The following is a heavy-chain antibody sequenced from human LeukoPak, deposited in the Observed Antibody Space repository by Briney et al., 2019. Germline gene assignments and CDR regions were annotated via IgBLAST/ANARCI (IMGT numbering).Heavy chain of an antibody. CDR2: ISSSGSTI. Sequence: GGSLRLSCAASGFTFSDYYMSWIRQAPGKGLEWVSYISSSGSTIYYADSVKGRFTISRDNAKNSLYLQMNSLRAEDTAAYYCARAADCSSTSCYTNWFDPWGQGTLVTVSS. V-gene: IGHV3-11*01. CDR1: GFTFSDYY. CDR3: ARAADCSSTSCYTNWFDP. J-gene: IGHJ5*02. D-gene: IGHD2-2*02.